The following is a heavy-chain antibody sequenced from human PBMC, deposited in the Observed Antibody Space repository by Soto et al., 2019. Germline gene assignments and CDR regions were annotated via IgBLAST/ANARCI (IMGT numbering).Heavy chain of an antibody. D-gene: IGHD3-3*01. V-gene: IGHV5-51*01. Sequence: ESLKISCKGSGYSFTSYWIGWVRQMPGKGLEWMGIIYPGDSDTRYSPSFQGQVTISADKSISTAYLQWSSLKASDTAMYYCARTYYDFWSGYGHFDYWGQGTLVTVSS. CDR3: ARTYYDFWSGYGHFDY. J-gene: IGHJ4*02. CDR2: IYPGDSDT. CDR1: GYSFTSYW.